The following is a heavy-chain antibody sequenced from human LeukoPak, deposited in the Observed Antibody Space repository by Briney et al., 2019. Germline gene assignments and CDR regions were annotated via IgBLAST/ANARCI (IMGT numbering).Heavy chain of an antibody. V-gene: IGHV4-34*01. CDR2: INHSGST. CDR3: ARVAWYYYDSSGYPAFDI. D-gene: IGHD3-22*01. J-gene: IGHJ3*02. Sequence: SETLSLTCAVYGGSFSGYYWSWIRQPPGKGLEWIGEINHSGSTNYNPSLKSRVTISVDTSKSQFSLKLSSVTAADTAVYYCARVAWYYYDSSGYPAFDIWGQGTMVTVSS. CDR1: GGSFSGYY.